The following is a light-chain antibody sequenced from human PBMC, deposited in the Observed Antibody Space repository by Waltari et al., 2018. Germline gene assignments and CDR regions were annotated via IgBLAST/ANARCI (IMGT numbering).Light chain of an antibody. Sequence: QSVLTQPPSMSGAPGQRVTISCTGSSSHIGAGSDVQWYQQLPGTAPKPHIYGNINRPSGVPDRFSGSKSGTSASLAITGLQAEDEADYYCQSYDSSLSGPVFGGGTKLTVL. V-gene: IGLV1-40*01. CDR2: GNI. CDR1: SSHIGAGSD. CDR3: QSYDSSLSGPV. J-gene: IGLJ3*02.